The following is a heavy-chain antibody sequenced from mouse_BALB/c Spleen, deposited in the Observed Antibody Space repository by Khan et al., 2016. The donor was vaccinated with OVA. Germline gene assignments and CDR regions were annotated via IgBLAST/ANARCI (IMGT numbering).Heavy chain of an antibody. CDR1: GYSFTSYY. V-gene: IGHV1S135*01. Sequence: VQLQQPGPELMKLGASVKISCKASGYSFTSYYIHWIMQSHGKSLEWIGYIDPFSGGITYNQKFTGKATLTVDKSSSTAYIYFSNLTSEDSAVYYCTRHGYVAWFTYWGQGTLVTVSA. J-gene: IGHJ3*01. CDR2: IDPFSGGI. CDR3: TRHGYVAWFTY. D-gene: IGHD2-2*01.